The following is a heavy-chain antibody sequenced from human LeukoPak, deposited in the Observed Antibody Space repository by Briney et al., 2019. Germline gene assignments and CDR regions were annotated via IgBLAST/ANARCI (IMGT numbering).Heavy chain of an antibody. CDR1: GYTFTSYA. J-gene: IGHJ4*02. Sequence: VASVKVSCKASGYTFTSYAMNWVRQAPGQGLEWMGWINTNTGNPTYAQGFTGRFVFSLDTSASTAYLQISSLKAEDTAVYYCARDFAYYYDSSGYFNDYWGQGTLVTVSS. D-gene: IGHD3-22*01. V-gene: IGHV7-4-1*02. CDR2: INTNTGNP. CDR3: ARDFAYYYDSSGYFNDY.